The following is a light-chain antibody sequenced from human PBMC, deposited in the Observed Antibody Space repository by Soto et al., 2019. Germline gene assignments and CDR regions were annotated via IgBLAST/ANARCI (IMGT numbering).Light chain of an antibody. J-gene: IGLJ1*01. CDR3: SSYARSNTLV. V-gene: IGLV2-14*01. Sequence: QSALTQPASVSGSPGQSITTSCTGTSSDVGGYNFVSWYQQHPGKAPKLMIYEVSNRPSGVSNRFSGSKSGNTASLTISGLQAEDEADYYCSSYARSNTLVFGTGTKVTVL. CDR1: SSDVGGYNF. CDR2: EVS.